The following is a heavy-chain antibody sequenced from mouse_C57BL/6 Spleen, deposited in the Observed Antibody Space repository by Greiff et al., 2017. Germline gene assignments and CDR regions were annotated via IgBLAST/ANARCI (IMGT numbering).Heavy chain of an antibody. CDR1: GYTFTSYW. D-gene: IGHD2-4*01. J-gene: IGHJ1*03. CDR2: IDPADSYT. CDR3: ASIYYDYEVDV. V-gene: IGHV1-50*01. Sequence: VQLQQPGAELVKPGASVKLSCKASGYTFTSYWMQWVKQRPGQGLEWIGEIDPADSYTNYNQKFKGKATLTVDTSSSTAYMQLSSLTSEDSAVYYCASIYYDYEVDVWGTGTTVTVSS.